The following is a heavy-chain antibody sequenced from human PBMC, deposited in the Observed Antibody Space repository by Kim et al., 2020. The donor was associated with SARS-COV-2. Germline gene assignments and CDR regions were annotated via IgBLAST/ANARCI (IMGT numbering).Heavy chain of an antibody. CDR2: IIPVFGAV. V-gene: IGHV1-69*13. CDR3: ARDKSGYGNDY. J-gene: IGHJ4*02. D-gene: IGHD3-3*01. CDR1: VGKFS. Sequence: SVKVSCKASVGKFSISWVRLAPGQGLEWMGGIIPVFGAVNYAQKFRDRVTITADDSTSTTFLELKSLRSDDTAMYYCARDKSGYGNDYWGQGTLVTVSS.